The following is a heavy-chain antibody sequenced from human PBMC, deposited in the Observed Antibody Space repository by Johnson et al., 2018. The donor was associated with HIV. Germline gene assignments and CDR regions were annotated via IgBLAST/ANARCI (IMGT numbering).Heavy chain of an antibody. CDR3: ARTNWNDDAGGAIDI. CDR2: INSDGSST. Sequence: VQLVESGGGLVQSGGSLRLSCAASGFTFRTYWMHLVRQAPGKGLVWVSRINSDGSSTTYADSVKGRFTISRDNAKNTLYLQMGSLRIEDGAVYYCARTNWNDDAGGAIDIWGQGTTVTVSS. CDR1: GFTFRTYW. J-gene: IGHJ3*02. V-gene: IGHV3-74*02. D-gene: IGHD1-1*01.